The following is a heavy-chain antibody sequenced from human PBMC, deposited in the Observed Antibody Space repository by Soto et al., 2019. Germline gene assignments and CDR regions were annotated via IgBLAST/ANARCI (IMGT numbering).Heavy chain of an antibody. CDR2: ISGSGGST. J-gene: IGHJ6*02. CDR1: GFTFSSYA. D-gene: IGHD6-13*01. Sequence: PGGSLRLSCAASGFTFSSYAMSWVRQAPGKRLEWVSAISGSGGSTYYADSVKGRFTISRDNSKNTLYLQMNSLRAEDTAVYYCAKDRGSWDYYYYGMDVWGQGTTVTVSS. V-gene: IGHV3-23*01. CDR3: AKDRGSWDYYYYGMDV.